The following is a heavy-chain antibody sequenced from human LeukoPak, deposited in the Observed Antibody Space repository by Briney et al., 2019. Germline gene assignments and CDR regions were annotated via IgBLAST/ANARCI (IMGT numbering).Heavy chain of an antibody. J-gene: IGHJ3*02. CDR2: IYSGGST. V-gene: IGHV3-66*01. Sequence: GGSLRLSCAASGFTVSSNYMSWVRQAPGKGLEWVSVIYSGGSTYYADSVKGRFTISRDNSKNTLYLQMNSLRAEDTAVYYCARVMGATNLAFDIWGQGTMVTVSS. CDR1: GFTVSSNY. CDR3: ARVMGATNLAFDI. D-gene: IGHD1-26*01.